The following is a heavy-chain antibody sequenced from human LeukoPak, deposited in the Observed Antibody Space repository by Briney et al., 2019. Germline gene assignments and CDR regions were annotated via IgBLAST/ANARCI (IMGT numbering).Heavy chain of an antibody. CDR3: AKFPDDDWFDP. V-gene: IGHV3-23*01. CDR1: GFTFGSSA. Sequence: RAGGSLRLSCAASGFTFGSSAMSWVRQPPGKGLEWVSAISGSGAGTYYADSVKGRFTISRDNSKNMLYLQMNSLRAEDTAVYYCAKFPDDDWFDPWGQGTLVTVSS. CDR2: ISGSGAGT. J-gene: IGHJ5*02.